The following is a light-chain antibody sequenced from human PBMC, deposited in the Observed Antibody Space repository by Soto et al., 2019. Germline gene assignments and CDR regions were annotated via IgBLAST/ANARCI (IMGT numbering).Light chain of an antibody. Sequence: EIVLTQSPGTLSLSPGERATVSCRTSQRLTSNYLAWYQQKPGQAPRLLIYGASTRATGIPDRFSGSGSGTDFTLTITSLEPEYFALFYCHKYGTSPFSFGPGTKVDSK. CDR3: HKYGTSPFS. V-gene: IGKV3-20*01. CDR2: GAS. J-gene: IGKJ3*01. CDR1: QRLTSNY.